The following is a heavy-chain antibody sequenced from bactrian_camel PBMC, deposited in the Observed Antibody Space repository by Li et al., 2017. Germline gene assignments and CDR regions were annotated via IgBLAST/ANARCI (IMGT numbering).Heavy chain of an antibody. Sequence: VQLVESGGGSVQAGGSLKLSCKIPPGYGACSSDVSWYRQAPGKEREFVSRIRSDGTITYADSVNGRFTDSRDDAENTVWLHMNSLKPEDTAMYYCQSSRCPWMRSGQGTQVTVS. D-gene: IGHD1*01. V-gene: IGHV3S53*01. J-gene: IGHJ4*01. CDR1: PGYGACSSD. CDR2: IRSDGTI.